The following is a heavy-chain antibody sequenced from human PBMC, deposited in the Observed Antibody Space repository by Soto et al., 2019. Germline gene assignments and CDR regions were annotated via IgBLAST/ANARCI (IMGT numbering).Heavy chain of an antibody. J-gene: IGHJ4*02. V-gene: IGHV3-7*01. Sequence: GGSLRLSCTASGFTFSNFWMGWVRQAPGQGLEWVANINPDGTERRYVDSVKGRFTISRDNAKNSLYLQMSSLTAEDSALYYCSRSLDSWGQGTRVTVSS. CDR3: SRSLDS. CDR1: GFTFSNFW. CDR2: INPDGTER.